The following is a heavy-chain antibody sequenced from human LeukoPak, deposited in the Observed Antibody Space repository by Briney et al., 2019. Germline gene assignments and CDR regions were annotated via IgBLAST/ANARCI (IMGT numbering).Heavy chain of an antibody. CDR1: GGSFSGYY. CDR3: ARRRSSGWYRWFDP. D-gene: IGHD6-19*01. V-gene: IGHV4-34*01. CDR2: INHSGST. Sequence: SETLSLTCAVYGGSFSGYYWSWIRQPPGKGLEWIGEINHSGSTNYNPSLKSRVTISVDTSKNQFSLKLSSVTAADTAVYYCARRRSSGWYRWFDPWGQGTLVTVSS. J-gene: IGHJ5*02.